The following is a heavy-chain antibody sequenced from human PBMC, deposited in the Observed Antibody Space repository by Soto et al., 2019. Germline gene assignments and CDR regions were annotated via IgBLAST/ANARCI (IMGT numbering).Heavy chain of an antibody. CDR3: ATPHDYGDYVGGY. J-gene: IGHJ4*02. V-gene: IGHV1-46*03. CDR2: INPSGGST. CDR1: GYTFTSYY. D-gene: IGHD4-17*01. Sequence: QVQLVQSGAEVKKPGASVKVSCKASGYTFTSYYIHWVRQAPGQGLEWMGIINPSGGSTSYAQKFQGRATLTRDTSTSTVYMELSSLRSEDTAVYYCATPHDYGDYVGGYWGQGTLVTVSS.